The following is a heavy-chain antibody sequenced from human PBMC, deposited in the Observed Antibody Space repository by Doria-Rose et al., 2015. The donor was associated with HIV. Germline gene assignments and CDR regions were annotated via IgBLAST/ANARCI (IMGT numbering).Heavy chain of an antibody. CDR3: ARVLSGTYDY. CDR1: GGAISHYY. CDR2: IFYTGST. J-gene: IGHJ4*02. Sequence: QVQLQQWGPGLVKPSETLSLTCSVSGGAISHYYWSWSRQLPGKGLEYIGDIFYTGSTNYRPSLKSRVSISIDTSKNKFSLRLSSVTAADTAVYYCARVLSGTYDYWGQGTLVTVSS. V-gene: IGHV4-59*01. D-gene: IGHD1-26*01.